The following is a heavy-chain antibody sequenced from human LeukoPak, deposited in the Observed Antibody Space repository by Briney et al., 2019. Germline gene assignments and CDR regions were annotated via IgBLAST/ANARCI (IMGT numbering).Heavy chain of an antibody. CDR2: ISYIGSN. J-gene: IGHJ6*03. CDR1: GGSISNYY. V-gene: IGHV4-59*01. Sequence: SETLSLTCTVSGGSISNYYWSWIRHPPGKGLEGIGYISYIGSNKYNPSLKSRVPISEDTSKKQFSLKLSSVTAADTAVYYCAGSYHYYMDVWGKGTTVTVSS. CDR3: AGSYHYYMDV.